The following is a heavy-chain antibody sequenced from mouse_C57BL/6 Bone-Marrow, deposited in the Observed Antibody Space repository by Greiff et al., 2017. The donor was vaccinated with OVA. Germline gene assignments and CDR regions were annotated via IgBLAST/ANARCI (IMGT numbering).Heavy chain of an antibody. J-gene: IGHJ3*01. CDR2: IDPSDSYT. CDR3: ARASPCYGSEGFAY. CDR1: GYTFTSYW. D-gene: IGHD1-1*01. V-gene: IGHV1-50*01. Sequence: QVQLKQSGAELVKPGASVKLSCKASGYTFTSYWMQWVKQRPGQGLEWIGEIDPSDSYTNYNQKFKGKATLTVDTSSSTAYMQVSSLTSEDSAVYYCARASPCYGSEGFAYWGQGTLVTVSA.